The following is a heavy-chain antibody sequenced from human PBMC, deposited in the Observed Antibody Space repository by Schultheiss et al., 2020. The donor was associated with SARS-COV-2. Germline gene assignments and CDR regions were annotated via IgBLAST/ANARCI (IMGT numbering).Heavy chain of an antibody. CDR3: ARDGIAAAGTPLYGMDV. Sequence: SETLSLTCAVCGESFSAYYWGCIRQPPGKGLKWIGDINHRGSTNYNPSLKSRLTMSVDASKIQFSLKLSSVTAADTAVYYCARDGIAAAGTPLYGMDVWGQGSTVTVSS. D-gene: IGHD6-13*01. V-gene: IGHV4-34*01. CDR1: GESFSAYY. J-gene: IGHJ6*02. CDR2: INHRGST.